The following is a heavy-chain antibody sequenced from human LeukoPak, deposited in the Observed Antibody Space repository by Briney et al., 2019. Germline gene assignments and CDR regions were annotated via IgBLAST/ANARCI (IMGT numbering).Heavy chain of an antibody. CDR3: ARYNGALDY. V-gene: IGHV4-59*11. J-gene: IGHJ4*02. Sequence: SETLSLTCTVSGGPIRSHYWSWIRQPPGKELEWIGYFYYSVATVYNPSLKSRVTISMETSKNQFSLKLNSVTAADTAVYYCARYNGALDYWGQGALVIVSS. CDR1: GGPIRSHY. D-gene: IGHD1-14*01. CDR2: FYYSVAT.